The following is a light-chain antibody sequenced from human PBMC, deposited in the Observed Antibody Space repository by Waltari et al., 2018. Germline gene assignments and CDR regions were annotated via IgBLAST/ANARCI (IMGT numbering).Light chain of an antibody. J-gene: IGLJ1*01. CDR3: QAWDSNLGV. Sequence: SSELTQPPSVSVSPAQTASITCSGGKLGSNYACWYQQKPRQSPVLVIYQDSKRPTGIPERCSGSNSGNTATLTISGTQAMDEADYYCQAWDSNLGVFGTGTKVTVL. CDR2: QDS. V-gene: IGLV3-1*01. CDR1: KLGSNY.